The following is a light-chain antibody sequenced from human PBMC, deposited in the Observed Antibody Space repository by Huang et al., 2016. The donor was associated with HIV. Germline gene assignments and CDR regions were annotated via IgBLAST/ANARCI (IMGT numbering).Light chain of an antibody. Sequence: DIMLTQTPLSLSVTPGQPASISCKSSQSLLQSDGKTFLYVFLQRPGLPPQLLIYEVSNRFSGVPDRFSGSGSATDFTLTISRVEAEDVGVYYCMQSGHLPFAFGPGTKVD. CDR3: MQSGHLPFA. CDR1: QSLLQSDGKTF. J-gene: IGKJ3*01. V-gene: IGKV2D-29*01. CDR2: EVS.